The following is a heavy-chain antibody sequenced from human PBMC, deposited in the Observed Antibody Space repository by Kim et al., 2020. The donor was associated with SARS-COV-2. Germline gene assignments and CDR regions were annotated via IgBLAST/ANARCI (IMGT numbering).Heavy chain of an antibody. CDR3: ARDRGSGWYEGAFDY. J-gene: IGHJ4*02. Sequence: SQTLSLTCTVSGGSISSYYWSWIRQPPGKGLEWIGYIYYSGSTNYNPSLKSRVTISVDTSKNQFSLKLSSVTAADTAVYYCARDRGSGWYEGAFDYWGQGTLVTVSS. V-gene: IGHV4-59*01. D-gene: IGHD6-19*01. CDR2: IYYSGST. CDR1: GGSISSYY.